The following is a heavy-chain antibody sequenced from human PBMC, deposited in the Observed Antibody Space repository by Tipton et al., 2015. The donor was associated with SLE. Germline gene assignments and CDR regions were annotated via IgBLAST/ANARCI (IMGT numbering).Heavy chain of an antibody. J-gene: IGHJ4*02. V-gene: IGHV4-34*01. Sequence: TLSLTCSIYGGSFGGYYWSWIRQPPGKGLEWIGEINHGGSTNYNPSLKSRVTISVDTSKNHLSLKLTSVTAADTAVYFCARSSSVRTLLWPTFAYWGQGTLVTVSS. D-gene: IGHD2/OR15-2a*01. CDR2: INHGGST. CDR1: GGSFGGYY. CDR3: ARSSSVRTLLWPTFAY.